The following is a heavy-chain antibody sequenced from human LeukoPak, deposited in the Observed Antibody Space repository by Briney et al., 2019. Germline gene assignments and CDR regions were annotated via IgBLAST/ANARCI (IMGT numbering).Heavy chain of an antibody. CDR1: GYTFTGYY. D-gene: IGHD6-13*01. J-gene: IGHJ4*02. Sequence: ASVKVSCKASGYTFTGYYMHWVRQAPGQGLEWMGWINPNSGGTNYAQKFQGRVTMTRDTSISTAYMELSSLISDDTAVYYCARDADNPAGIAAAGQIDYWGQGTLVTVSS. CDR2: INPNSGGT. V-gene: IGHV1-2*02. CDR3: ARDADNPAGIAAAGQIDY.